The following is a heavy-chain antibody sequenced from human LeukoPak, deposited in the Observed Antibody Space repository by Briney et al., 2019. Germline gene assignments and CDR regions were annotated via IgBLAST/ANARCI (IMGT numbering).Heavy chain of an antibody. CDR1: GFTVSSNY. Sequence: GGSLRLSCAASGFTVSSNYMSWVRQAPGKGLEWVSVIYSGGSTYYADSVKGRFTISRDNSKNTLYLQMNSLRAEDTAVYYCAKVASRAVPEGFDYWGQGTLVTVSS. CDR3: AKVASRAVPEGFDY. CDR2: IYSGGST. D-gene: IGHD1-14*01. V-gene: IGHV3-53*01. J-gene: IGHJ4*02.